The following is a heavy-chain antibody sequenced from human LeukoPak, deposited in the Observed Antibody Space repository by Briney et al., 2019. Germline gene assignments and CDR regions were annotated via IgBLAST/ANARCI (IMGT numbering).Heavy chain of an antibody. CDR2: IWYDGSNK. J-gene: IGHJ4*02. CDR1: GFTFSSYA. V-gene: IGHV3-33*08. CDR3: ARERIQLWRTGDY. Sequence: PGRSLRLSCGASGFTFSSYAMHWVRQAPGKGLEWVAVIWYDGSNKYYADSVKGRFTISRDNSKNTLYLQMNSLRAEDTAVYYCARERIQLWRTGDYWGQGTLVTVSS. D-gene: IGHD5-18*01.